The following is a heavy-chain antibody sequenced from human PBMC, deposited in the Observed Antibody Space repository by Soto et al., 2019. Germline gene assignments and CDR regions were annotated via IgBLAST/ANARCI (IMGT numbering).Heavy chain of an antibody. Sequence: GGSLRLSCAASGFTFSSYGMHWVRQAPGKGLEWVAAIWYDGSNKYYADSVKGRFTVSRDNSKNTLYLQINSLRAEDTAVYYCARESTEYHFDYWGQGTLVTVSS. CDR3: ARESTEYHFDY. CDR2: IWYDGSNK. J-gene: IGHJ4*02. V-gene: IGHV3-33*08. D-gene: IGHD2-2*01. CDR1: GFTFSSYG.